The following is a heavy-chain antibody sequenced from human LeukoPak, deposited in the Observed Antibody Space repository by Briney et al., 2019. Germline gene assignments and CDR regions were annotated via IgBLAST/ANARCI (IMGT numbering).Heavy chain of an antibody. CDR3: AKGGPHFDY. CDR2: IKQDDRET. CDR1: GFTFSNYW. Sequence: GGALRLSCAASGFTFSNYWMTWVRHAPGKGLEWVANIKQDDRETYYLDSVKGRFTISRDNDKKSLFLQMNSLRAEDTAVYYCAKGGPHFDYWGQGTLVTVSS. J-gene: IGHJ4*02. V-gene: IGHV3-7*01.